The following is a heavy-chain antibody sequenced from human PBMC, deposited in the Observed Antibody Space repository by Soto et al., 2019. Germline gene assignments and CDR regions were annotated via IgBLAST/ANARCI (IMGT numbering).Heavy chain of an antibody. CDR2: IYYSGST. CDR1: GGSVSSGSYY. Sequence: SETLSLTCTVSGGSVSSGSYYWSWIRQPPGKGLEWIGYIYYSGSTNYNPSLKSRVTISVDTSKNQFSLKLSSVTAADTAVYYCASGPSYRYGDYERTDYWGQGTLVTVSS. V-gene: IGHV4-61*01. J-gene: IGHJ4*02. D-gene: IGHD4-17*01. CDR3: ASGPSYRYGDYERTDY.